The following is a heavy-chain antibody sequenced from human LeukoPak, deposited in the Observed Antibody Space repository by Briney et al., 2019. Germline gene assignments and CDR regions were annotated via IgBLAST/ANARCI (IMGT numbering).Heavy chain of an antibody. CDR2: IYYSGST. V-gene: IGHV4-59*01. CDR1: GGSISSYY. Sequence: PSETLSLTCTVSGGSISSYYWSWIRQPPGKGLEWIGYIYYSGSTNYNPSLKSRVTISVDTSKNQLSLKLSSVTAADTAVYYCARGRGYYDSSGYFHWGQGTLVTVSS. D-gene: IGHD3-22*01. CDR3: ARGRGYYDSSGYFH. J-gene: IGHJ4*02.